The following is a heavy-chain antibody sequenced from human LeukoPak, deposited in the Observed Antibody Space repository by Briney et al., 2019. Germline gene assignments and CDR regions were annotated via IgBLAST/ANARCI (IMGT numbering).Heavy chain of an antibody. Sequence: GSLRLSYAASGFTFSSYGMHWVRQAPGKGLEWVAFIRYDGSNKYYADSVKGRFTISRDNSKNTLYLQMNSLRAEDTAVYYCAKDGPILRYFDWLSPDYWGQGTLVTVSS. CDR3: AKDGPILRYFDWLSPDY. CDR2: IRYDGSNK. CDR1: GFTFSSYG. J-gene: IGHJ4*02. D-gene: IGHD3-9*01. V-gene: IGHV3-30*02.